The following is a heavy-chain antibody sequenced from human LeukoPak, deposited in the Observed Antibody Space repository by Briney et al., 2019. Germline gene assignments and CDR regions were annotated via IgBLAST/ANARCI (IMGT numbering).Heavy chain of an antibody. V-gene: IGHV1-69*13. CDR3: ARDLTAPVYYYYGMDV. CDR2: IIPIFGTA. Sequence: GASVKVSCKASGGTFSSYAISWVRQAPGQGLEWMGGIIPIFGTANYAQKFQGRVTITADEYTSTAYMELSSLRSEDTAVYYCARDLTAPVYYYYGMDVWGQGTTVTVSS. CDR1: GGTFSSYA. J-gene: IGHJ6*02.